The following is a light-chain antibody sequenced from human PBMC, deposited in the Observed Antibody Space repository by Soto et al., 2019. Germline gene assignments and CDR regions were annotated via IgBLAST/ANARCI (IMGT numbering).Light chain of an antibody. Sequence: EIVLTQSPATLALSPGERATPSCRASQSVSSYLAWYQQKPGKAPRLLIYDASNRATGIPARFSGSGSGTDFTLTLSSLEPEDFAVYYCQQRSNFPTFGQGTRLEIK. V-gene: IGKV3-11*01. CDR1: QSVSSY. J-gene: IGKJ5*01. CDR2: DAS. CDR3: QQRSNFPT.